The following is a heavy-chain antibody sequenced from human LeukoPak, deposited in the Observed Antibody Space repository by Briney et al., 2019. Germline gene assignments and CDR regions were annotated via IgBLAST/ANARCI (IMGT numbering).Heavy chain of an antibody. CDR1: CGSISGYF. CDR2: IYSTGTT. Sequence: SETLSLTCTVSCGSISGYFWSWIRQPPGKGPEWIGYIYSTGTTNYSPSLSSRVTISVDTSTNQLSLNLRFVTATDTAVYHCARHDPPPTGFCSGTSCFMSGSQYFYMDVWGKGTSVTVS. D-gene: IGHD2-2*01. CDR3: ARHDPPPTGFCSGTSCFMSGSQYFYMDV. V-gene: IGHV4-4*09. J-gene: IGHJ6*03.